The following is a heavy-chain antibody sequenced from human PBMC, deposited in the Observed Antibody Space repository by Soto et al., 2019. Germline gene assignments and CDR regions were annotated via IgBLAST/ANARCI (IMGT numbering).Heavy chain of an antibody. D-gene: IGHD6-13*01. J-gene: IGHJ6*01. CDR3: ARACSSWLTYYYYYYGMDV. V-gene: IGHV3-30-3*01. CDR2: ISYDGSNK. Sequence: GGSLRLSCAASGFTFSSYAMHWVRQAPGKGLEWVAVISYDGSNKYYADSVKGRFTISRDNSKNTLYLQMNSLRAEDTAVYYCARACSSWLTYYYYYYGMDVWGPGTSVTVSS. CDR1: GFTFSSYA.